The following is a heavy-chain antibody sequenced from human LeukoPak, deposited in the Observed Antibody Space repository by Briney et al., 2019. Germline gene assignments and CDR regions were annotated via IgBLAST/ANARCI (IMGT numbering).Heavy chain of an antibody. CDR2: INHSGST. CDR3: ARGRITMIVVAPKRAFDI. D-gene: IGHD3-22*01. V-gene: IGHV4-34*01. J-gene: IGHJ3*02. CDR1: GGSFSGYY. Sequence: KPSETLSLTCAVHGGSFSGYYWSWIRQPPGKVLEWIGEINHSGSTNYNPSLKSRVTISVDTYKNQFSLKLSSVTAANTAVYYCARGRITMIVVAPKRAFDIWGQGTMVTVSS.